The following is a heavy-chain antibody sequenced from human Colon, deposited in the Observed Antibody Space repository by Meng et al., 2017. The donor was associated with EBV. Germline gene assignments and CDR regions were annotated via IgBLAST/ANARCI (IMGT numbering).Heavy chain of an antibody. D-gene: IGHD3-10*01. CDR1: GGSISSGGYY. Sequence: QVQPQQWGAGLLKPSEPLVLTCTVSGGSISSGGYYWSWIRQHPGKGLEWIGYIHDSGSTYYNPSLKSRVTISADTSKNQFSLKLSSVTAADTAVYYCARASYGSGSPLGESWFDPWGQGTLVTVSS. CDR2: IHDSGST. V-gene: IGHV4-31*02. J-gene: IGHJ5*02. CDR3: ARASYGSGSPLGESWFDP.